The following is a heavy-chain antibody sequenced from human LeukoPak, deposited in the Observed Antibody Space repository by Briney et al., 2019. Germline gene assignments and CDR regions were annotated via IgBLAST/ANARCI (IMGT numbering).Heavy chain of an antibody. CDR3: AKSTGWYSSSWYSVL. V-gene: IGHV3-66*01. CDR1: GFTVSSNY. CDR2: IYSGGST. J-gene: IGHJ4*02. Sequence: GGSLRLSCAASGFTVSSNYMSWVRQAPGKGLEWVSVIYSGGSTYYADSVKGRFTISRDNSKSTMYLQMNSLRAEDTAVYYCAKSTGWYSSSWYSVLWGQGTLVVVSS. D-gene: IGHD6-13*01.